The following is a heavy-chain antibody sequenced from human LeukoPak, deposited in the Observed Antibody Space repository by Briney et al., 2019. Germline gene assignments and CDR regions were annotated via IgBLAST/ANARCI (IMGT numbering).Heavy chain of an antibody. Sequence: ASVKVSCKASGYTFTGYYMHWVRQAPGQGLEWMGWINPNSGGTNYAQKFQGRVTMTRDTSISTAYMELSRLRSDGTAVYYCARSSSSGRANAFDIWGQGTMVTVSS. D-gene: IGHD3-22*01. CDR1: GYTFTGYY. J-gene: IGHJ3*02. CDR3: ARSSSSGRANAFDI. V-gene: IGHV1-2*02. CDR2: INPNSGGT.